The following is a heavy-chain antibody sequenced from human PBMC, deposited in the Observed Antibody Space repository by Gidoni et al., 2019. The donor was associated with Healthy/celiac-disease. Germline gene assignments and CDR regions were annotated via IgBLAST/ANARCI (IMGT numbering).Heavy chain of an antibody. CDR2: ISYDGSNK. Sequence: QVQLVESGGGVVQPGRSLRLSCAACGFTFSSYGMHWVRQAPGKGLEWVAFISYDGSNKYYADSVKGRFTISRDNSKNALYLQMISLRAEDTAVYYCAKAHSSDDAFDIWGQGTMVTVSS. CDR3: AKAHSSDDAFDI. D-gene: IGHD6-19*01. CDR1: GFTFSSYG. V-gene: IGHV3-30*18. J-gene: IGHJ3*02.